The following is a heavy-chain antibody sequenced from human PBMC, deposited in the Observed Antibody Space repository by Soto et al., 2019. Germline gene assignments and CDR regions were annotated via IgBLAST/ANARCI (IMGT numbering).Heavy chain of an antibody. Sequence: SETLSLTCAVSNYSISRGYYCCCIRQPPVKRLVWIGSLCVSGSTAYNRSLKSRVTISVDTCENQFSLKVNSVTAADPAVYYCARVVVATGKYVDFCGRGNLVTVSS. CDR1: NYSISRGYY. CDR2: LCVSGST. J-gene: IGHJ4*02. D-gene: IGHD2-15*01. CDR3: ARVVVATGKYVDF. V-gene: IGHV4-38-2*01.